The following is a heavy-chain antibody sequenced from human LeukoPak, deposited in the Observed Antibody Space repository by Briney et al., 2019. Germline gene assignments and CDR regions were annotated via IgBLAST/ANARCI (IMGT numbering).Heavy chain of an antibody. CDR2: INHSGST. V-gene: IGHV4-34*01. D-gene: IGHD3-9*01. CDR1: GGSFSGYY. J-gene: IGHJ5*02. Sequence: SETLSLTCAVYGGSFSGYYWSWIRQPPGKGLEWIGEINHSGSTNYNPSLKSRVTISVDTSKNQFSLKLSSVTAADTAVYYCARGFRVLRYFDWTPRGWFDPWSQGTLVTVSS. CDR3: ARGFRVLRYFDWTPRGWFDP.